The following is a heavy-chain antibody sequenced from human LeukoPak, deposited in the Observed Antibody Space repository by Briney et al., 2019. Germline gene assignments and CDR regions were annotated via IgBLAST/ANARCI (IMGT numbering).Heavy chain of an antibody. D-gene: IGHD2-2*01. V-gene: IGHV3-48*01. CDR1: GDSVSNTNYY. CDR3: ARDKGYCSSTSCSFDY. CDR2: ISSSSSTI. J-gene: IGHJ4*02. Sequence: ETLSLTCTVSGDSVSNTNYYWGWIRQAPGKGLEWDSYISSSSSTIYYADSVKGRFTISRDNAKNSLYLQMNSLRAEDTAVYYCARDKGYCSSTSCSFDYWGQGTLVTVSS.